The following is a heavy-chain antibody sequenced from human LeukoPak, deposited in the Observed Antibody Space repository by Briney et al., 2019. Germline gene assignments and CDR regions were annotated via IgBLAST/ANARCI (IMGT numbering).Heavy chain of an antibody. CDR2: IYYSGST. CDR1: GGSISSSSYY. CDR3: ARDGWFGELLSLDY. D-gene: IGHD3-10*01. J-gene: IGHJ4*02. V-gene: IGHV4-39*07. Sequence: PSETLSLTCTVSGGSISSSSYYWGWIRQPPGKGLEWIGSIYYSGSTYYNPSLKSRVTISVDTSKNQFSLKLSSVTAADTAVYYCARDGWFGELLSLDYWGQGTLVTVSS.